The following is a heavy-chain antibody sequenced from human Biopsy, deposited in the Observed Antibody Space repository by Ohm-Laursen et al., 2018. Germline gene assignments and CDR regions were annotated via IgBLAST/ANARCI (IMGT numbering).Heavy chain of an antibody. CDR3: ARHRGGMPSSGNWFDH. D-gene: IGHD2-2*01. J-gene: IGHJ5*02. CDR2: VHHDGRA. Sequence: SETLSLTCAVYGGTYSGYYWSWIRQPPGKGLEWIGEVHHDGRANYNPSLKSRVTISVDMSKNQFSLKLTSVAAADTAVYYCARHRGGMPSSGNWFDHWGQGTLVTVSS. V-gene: IGHV4-34*01. CDR1: GGTYSGYY.